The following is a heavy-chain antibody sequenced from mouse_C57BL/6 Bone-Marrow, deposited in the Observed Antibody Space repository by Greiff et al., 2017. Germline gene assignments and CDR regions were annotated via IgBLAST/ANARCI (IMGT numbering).Heavy chain of an antibody. D-gene: IGHD1-1*01. CDR2: ISNGGGST. Sequence: EVHLVESGGGLVQPGGSLKLSCAASGFTFSDYYMYWVRQTPEKRLEWVAYISNGGGSTYYPDTVKGRFTISRDNAKNTLYLQMSRLKSEDTAMYYCARLYYSAISSSYFDYWGPGTPLTVSS. CDR3: ARLYYSAISSSYFDY. V-gene: IGHV5-12*01. CDR1: GFTFSDYY. J-gene: IGHJ2*01.